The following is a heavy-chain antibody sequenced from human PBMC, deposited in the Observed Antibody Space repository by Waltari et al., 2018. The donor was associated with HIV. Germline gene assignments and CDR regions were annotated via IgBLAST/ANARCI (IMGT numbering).Heavy chain of an antibody. D-gene: IGHD3-3*01. V-gene: IGHV4-59*01. J-gene: IGHJ4*02. CDR3: ARGSDYDFWSSVNFDY. CDR2: IYYSGST. Sequence: QVQLQESGPGLVKPSETLSLTCTVSGGSISSYYWSWIRQPPGKGLEWIGYIYYSGSTNANPPRKIRVTISGDTSKNQFSLKLSSVTAADTAVYYCARGSDYDFWSSVNFDYWGQGTLVTVSS. CDR1: GGSISSYY.